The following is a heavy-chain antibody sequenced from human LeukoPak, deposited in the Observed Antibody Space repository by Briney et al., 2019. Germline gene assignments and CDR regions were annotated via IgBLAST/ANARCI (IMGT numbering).Heavy chain of an antibody. CDR2: IRYDGSNK. CDR1: GFTFSSYG. CDR3: AKRPTLLLPRPNLDNDAFDI. J-gene: IGHJ3*02. Sequence: GGSLRLSCAASGFTFSSYGMHWVCQAPGKGLEWVAFIRYDGSNKYYADSVKGRFTISRDNSKNTLYLQMNSLRAEDTAVYYCAKRPTLLLPRPNLDNDAFDIWGQGTMVTVSS. D-gene: IGHD2-15*01. V-gene: IGHV3-30*02.